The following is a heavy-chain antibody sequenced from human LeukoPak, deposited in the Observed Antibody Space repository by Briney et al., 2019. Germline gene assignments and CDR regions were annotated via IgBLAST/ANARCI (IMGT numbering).Heavy chain of an antibody. CDR1: GYTFTSYG. CDR3: AREPNTVTRRGSDY. CDR2: ISAYNGNT. D-gene: IGHD4-17*01. J-gene: IGHJ4*02. Sequence: GASVKVSCKASGYTFTSYGISWVRQAPGQGLEWMGWISAYNGNTNYAQKLQGRVTMTTDTSTSTVYMELSSLRSEDTAVYYCAREPNTVTRRGSDYWGQGTLVTVSS. V-gene: IGHV1-18*01.